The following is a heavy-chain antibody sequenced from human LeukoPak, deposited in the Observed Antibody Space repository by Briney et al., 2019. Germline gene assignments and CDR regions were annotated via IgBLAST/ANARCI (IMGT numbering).Heavy chain of an antibody. CDR3: AKEGGYYDSSGYYAYYFDY. J-gene: IGHJ4*02. CDR2: ISGSGGNT. Sequence: GSLRLSCAASGFTFSSYAMSWVRQAPGKGLEWVSGISGSGGNTYYADSVKGRFTISRDNSKNTLYLQMNSLRAEDTAVYYCAKEGGYYDSSGYYAYYFDYWGQGTLVTVSS. CDR1: GFTFSSYA. V-gene: IGHV3-23*01. D-gene: IGHD3-22*01.